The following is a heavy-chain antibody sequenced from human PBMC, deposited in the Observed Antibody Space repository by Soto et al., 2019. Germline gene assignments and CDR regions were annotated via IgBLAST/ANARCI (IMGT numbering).Heavy chain of an antibody. J-gene: IGHJ4*02. V-gene: IGHV4-59*01. CDR2: IYYSGST. Sequence: SETLSLTCTVSGGSISSYYWSWIRQPPGKGLERIGYIYYSGSTNYNPSLKSRVTISVDTSKNQFSLKLTSVTAADTAVYFCTRGGFYYYDSSGYYDYWGQGALVTVSS. CDR1: GGSISSYY. D-gene: IGHD3-22*01. CDR3: TRGGFYYYDSSGYYDY.